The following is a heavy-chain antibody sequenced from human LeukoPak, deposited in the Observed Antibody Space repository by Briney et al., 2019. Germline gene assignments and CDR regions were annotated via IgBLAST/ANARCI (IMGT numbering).Heavy chain of an antibody. J-gene: IGHJ6*02. CDR2: ISSSGSTI. CDR3: ARDLIAAAGTWYYYGMDV. CDR1: GFTFSDYY. Sequence: GGSLRLSCAASGFTFSDYYMSWIRQAPGKGLEWVSYISSSGSTIYYADSVKGRFTISRDNAKNSLYLQMNSLRAEDTAVYYCARDLIAAAGTWYYYGMDVWGQGTTVTVSS. V-gene: IGHV3-11*04. D-gene: IGHD6-13*01.